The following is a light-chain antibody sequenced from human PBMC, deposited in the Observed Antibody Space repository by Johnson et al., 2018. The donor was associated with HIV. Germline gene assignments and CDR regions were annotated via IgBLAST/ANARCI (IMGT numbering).Light chain of an antibody. Sequence: QSVLTQPPSVSAAPRQKVTISCSGSSSNIGKNYVSWYRHLPGTAPKLLIYDNDKRPSGIPDRFSASKSGTSATLDITGLQSGDEADYYCGTWDASLSVNVFGPGTKVTVL. V-gene: IGLV1-51*01. CDR2: DND. CDR1: SSNIGKNY. J-gene: IGLJ1*01. CDR3: GTWDASLSVNV.